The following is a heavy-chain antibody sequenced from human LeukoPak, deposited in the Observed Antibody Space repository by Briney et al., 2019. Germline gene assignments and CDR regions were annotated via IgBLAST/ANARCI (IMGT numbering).Heavy chain of an antibody. CDR3: VATITTLDVLAFHY. V-gene: IGHV4-31*03. CDR2: IYNSGTT. Sequence: SETLSLTCTVSGGSINSGYHWSWIRQHQGKGLEWIGYIYNSGTTYSNPALKSRVIISVDTSKNQFSLKLNSATAADTAVYYCVATITTLDVLAFHYWGQGALVTVSS. J-gene: IGHJ4*02. CDR1: GGSINSGYH. D-gene: IGHD4-11*01.